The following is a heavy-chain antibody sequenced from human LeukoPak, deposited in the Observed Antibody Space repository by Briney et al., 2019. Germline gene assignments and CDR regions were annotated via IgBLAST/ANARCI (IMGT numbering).Heavy chain of an antibody. CDR2: IRYDGSNK. CDR1: GFTFSGYG. CDR3: AKSYWEPLNQFDY. J-gene: IGHJ4*02. Sequence: GSLRLSCAASGFTFSGYGMHWVRQAPGKGLEWVAFIRYDGSNKYYADSVKGRFTISRDNSKNTLYLQMNSLRVEDTAVYYCAKSYWEPLNQFDYWGQGTLVTVSS. V-gene: IGHV3-30*02. D-gene: IGHD1-26*01.